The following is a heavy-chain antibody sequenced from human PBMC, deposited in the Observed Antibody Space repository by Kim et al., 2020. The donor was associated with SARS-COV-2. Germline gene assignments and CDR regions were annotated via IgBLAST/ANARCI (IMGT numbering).Heavy chain of an antibody. CDR1: GYTLTELS. D-gene: IGHD3-10*01. CDR2: FDPEDGET. V-gene: IGHV1-24*01. Sequence: ASVKVSCKVSGYTLTELSMHWVRQAPGKGLEWMGGFDPEDGETIYAQKFQGRVTMTEDTSTDTAYMELSSLRSEDTAVYYCATDFPIDYYGSGSSFDYWGQGTLVTVSS. CDR3: ATDFPIDYYGSGSSFDY. J-gene: IGHJ4*02.